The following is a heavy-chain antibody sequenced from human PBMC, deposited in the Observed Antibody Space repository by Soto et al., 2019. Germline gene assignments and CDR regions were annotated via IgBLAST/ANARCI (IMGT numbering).Heavy chain of an antibody. Sequence: QVQLVESGGGVVQPGRSLRLSCAASGFTFSSYGMHWVRQAPGKGLEWVAVISYDGSKKYYADSVKGRFTISRDNSKNTLYLQMNSLRAEDTAVYYCAKDRAGGWELPFDYWGQGTLVTVSS. J-gene: IGHJ4*02. D-gene: IGHD1-26*01. CDR2: ISYDGSKK. CDR3: AKDRAGGWELPFDY. CDR1: GFTFSSYG. V-gene: IGHV3-30*18.